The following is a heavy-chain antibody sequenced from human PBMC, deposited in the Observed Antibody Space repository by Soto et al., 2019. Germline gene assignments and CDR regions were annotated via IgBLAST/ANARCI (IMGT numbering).Heavy chain of an antibody. D-gene: IGHD6-19*01. CDR2: IIPILGIA. CDR1: GGTFSSYT. J-gene: IGHJ4*02. CDR3: AGGAVAGTKPFDY. Sequence: QVQLVQSGAEVKKPGSSVKVSCKASGGTFSSYTISWVRQAPGQGLEWMGRIIPILGIANYAQKFQGRVTITADKSTRTAYMELSSLRSEDTAVYYCAGGAVAGTKPFDYWGQGTLVTVSS. V-gene: IGHV1-69*02.